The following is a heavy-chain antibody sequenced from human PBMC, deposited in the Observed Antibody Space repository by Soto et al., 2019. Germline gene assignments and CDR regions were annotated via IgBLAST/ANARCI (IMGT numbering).Heavy chain of an antibody. J-gene: IGHJ4*02. V-gene: IGHV4-59*01. CDR1: GGSISSYY. D-gene: IGHD3-9*01. Sequence: SETLSLTCTVSGGSISSYYWSWIRQPPGKGLEWIGYIYYSGSTNYNPSLKSRVTISVDTSKNQFSLKLSSVTAADTAVYYCARDYDILTNWGQGALVTVSS. CDR3: ARDYDILTN. CDR2: IYYSGST.